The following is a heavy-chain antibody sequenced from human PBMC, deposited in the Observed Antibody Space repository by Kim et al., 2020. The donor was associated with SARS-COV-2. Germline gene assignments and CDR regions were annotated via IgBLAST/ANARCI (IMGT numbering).Heavy chain of an antibody. D-gene: IGHD2-21*01. V-gene: IGHV3-23*01. CDR1: GFTFTGYA. Sequence: GGSLRLSCTTSGFTFTGYAMSWVRQAPGKGLEWVSIIDGSDGTTYYVDSVKGRFAISRDSSKNTLYLHMNALRADDTATYYCLKGGWGWIWDYWGQGTLVTVSS. CDR2: IDGSDGTT. CDR3: LKGGWGWIWDY. J-gene: IGHJ4*02.